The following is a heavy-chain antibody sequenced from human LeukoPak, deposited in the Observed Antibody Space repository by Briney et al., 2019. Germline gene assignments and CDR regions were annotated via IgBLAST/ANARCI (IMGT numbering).Heavy chain of an antibody. CDR3: ARALTYYYDSSGYYYGYYFDY. J-gene: IGHJ4*02. CDR2: VYHSGST. V-gene: IGHV4-30-2*01. D-gene: IGHD3-22*01. CDR1: GGSISSGGYS. Sequence: SETLSLTCAVSGGSISSGGYSWSWIRQPPGKGLEWIGYVYHSGSTYYNPSLKSRVTISVDRSKNQFSLKLSSVTAADTAVYYCARALTYYYDSSGYYYGYYFDYWGQGTLVTVSS.